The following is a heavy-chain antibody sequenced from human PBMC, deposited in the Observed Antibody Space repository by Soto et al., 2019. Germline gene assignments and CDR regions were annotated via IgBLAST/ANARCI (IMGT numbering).Heavy chain of an antibody. CDR3: ARRFDFWSGSGIWFYGPDV. J-gene: IGHJ6*01. CDR1: EYSFTNYW. Sequence: GESLKISCKASEYSFTNYWIVWVRQVPGQGLEWMGMIYPDDSDTTYSPSFQGQVTISADKSMTTAYLQWNTLKASDTAMYYCARRFDFWSGSGIWFYGPDVWGQNTPVIGSS. V-gene: IGHV5-51*01. D-gene: IGHD3-3*01. CDR2: IYPDDSDT.